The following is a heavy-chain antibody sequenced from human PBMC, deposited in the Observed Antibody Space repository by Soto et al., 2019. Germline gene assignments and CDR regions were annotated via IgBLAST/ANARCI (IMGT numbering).Heavy chain of an antibody. CDR3: ARMDGVYNYYGLDV. Sequence: QVTLKESGPVLVKPTETLTLTCSSSGFSLTNGRMGVSWIRQPPGKALEWLAHFFSDAERSYSTSMQSRLNRCNDSSGSQVVLTMTNMAPADKATYFCARMDGVYNYYGLDVWGHGIAVTVSS. J-gene: IGHJ6*02. V-gene: IGHV2-26*03. CDR2: FFSDAER. CDR1: GFSLTNGRMG. D-gene: IGHD2-8*01.